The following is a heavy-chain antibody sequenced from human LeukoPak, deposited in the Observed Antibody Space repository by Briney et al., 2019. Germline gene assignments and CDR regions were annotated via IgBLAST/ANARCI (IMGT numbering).Heavy chain of an antibody. D-gene: IGHD3-16*01. V-gene: IGHV3-7*01. CDR3: ASVKDVNDDITFQH. CDR2: IKQDVSQK. Sequence: GGSLRLSRAASGFTVSRHWMSSVRQAPGKGLEWVASIKQDVSQKIHVACVTGRFSISRDNTKHSLFQQMNSLRVDDTSVYYCASVKDVNDDITFQHWGQGALVTVSS. CDR1: GFTVSRHW. J-gene: IGHJ1*01.